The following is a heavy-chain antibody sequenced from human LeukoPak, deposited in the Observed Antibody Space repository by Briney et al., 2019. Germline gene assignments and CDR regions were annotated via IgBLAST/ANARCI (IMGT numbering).Heavy chain of an antibody. Sequence: PGGSLRLSCAASGFTFRSYEMNWVRQAPGKGLEWVSYISSSGSTIYYADSVKGRFTISRYNANNSLYLQMNSLRAEDTAVYYCAELGITMIGGVWGKGTTVTISS. V-gene: IGHV3-48*03. CDR3: AELGITMIGGV. CDR2: ISSSGSTI. D-gene: IGHD3-10*02. CDR1: GFTFRSYE. J-gene: IGHJ6*04.